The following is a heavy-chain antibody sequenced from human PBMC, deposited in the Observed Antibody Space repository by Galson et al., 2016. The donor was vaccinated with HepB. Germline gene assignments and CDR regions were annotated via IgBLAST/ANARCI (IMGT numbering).Heavy chain of an antibody. J-gene: IGHJ5*01. CDR3: ARRPVRSSHVFDP. CDR1: GFSLGTSGVG. D-gene: IGHD4-17*01. CDR2: IYWDGER. Sequence: PALVKPTQTLTLTCNFSGFSLGTSGVGVGWIRQPPGQALEWLALIYWDGERRYSPSLQGRLTITKDTSENQVVLTMTNMNSADTGTYYCARRPVRSSHVFDPWGQGTLVTVSS. V-gene: IGHV2-5*02.